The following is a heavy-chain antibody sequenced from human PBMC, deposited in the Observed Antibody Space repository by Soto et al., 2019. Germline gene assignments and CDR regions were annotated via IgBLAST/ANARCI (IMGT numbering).Heavy chain of an antibody. CDR1: GGSISRYY. V-gene: IGHV4-59*08. D-gene: IGHD3-22*01. J-gene: IGHJ6*02. CDR3: ARAPTYHTYYYDSSGYYYGGDYYYGMDV. CDR2: IYYSGST. Sequence: SETLSLTCTVSGGSISRYYWSWILQHPEKGLEWIGYIYYSGSTNYNPSLKSRVTISVDTSKNQFSLKLSSVTAADTAVYYCARAPTYHTYYYDSSGYYYGGDYYYGMDVWGQGNTLTVSS.